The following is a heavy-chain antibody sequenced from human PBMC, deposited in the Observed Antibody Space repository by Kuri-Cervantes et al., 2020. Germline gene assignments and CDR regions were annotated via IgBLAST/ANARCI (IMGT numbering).Heavy chain of an antibody. CDR2: ISGSGGST. J-gene: IGHJ3*01. CDR1: GFTFSSYA. D-gene: IGHD2-15*01. V-gene: IGHV3-23*01. CDR3: STVWAGHATMTV. Sequence: GGSLRLSCAASGFTFSSYAMSWVRQAPGKGLEWVSAISGSGGSTYYADSVKGRFTISRDNSKNTLYLQMNSLKTEDTAVYYCSTVWAGHATMTVWGQGTMVTVSS.